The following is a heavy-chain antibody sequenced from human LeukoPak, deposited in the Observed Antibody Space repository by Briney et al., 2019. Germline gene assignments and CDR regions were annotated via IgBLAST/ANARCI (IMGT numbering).Heavy chain of an antibody. Sequence: SETLSLTCTVSGGSISSSSYYWGWIRQPPGKGLEWIGSIYYSGSTYYNPSLKSRVTISVDTSKNQFSLKLSSVTAADTAVYYCARHPTYYYDSSGSLGFDYWGQGTLVTVSS. V-gene: IGHV4-39*01. D-gene: IGHD3-22*01. CDR1: GGSISSSSYY. J-gene: IGHJ4*02. CDR3: ARHPTYYYDSSGSLGFDY. CDR2: IYYSGST.